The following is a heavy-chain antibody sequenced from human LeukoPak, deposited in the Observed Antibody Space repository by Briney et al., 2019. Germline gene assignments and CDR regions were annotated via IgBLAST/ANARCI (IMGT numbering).Heavy chain of an antibody. Sequence: GGSLRLSCAASGFTFSSYGMHWVRQAPGKGLEWVAVISYDGSNKYYADSVKGRFTISRDNSKNTLCLQMNSLRAEDTAVYYCAKGILTGFGDYWGQGTLVTVSS. CDR1: GFTFSSYG. D-gene: IGHD3-9*01. CDR2: ISYDGSNK. J-gene: IGHJ4*02. V-gene: IGHV3-30*18. CDR3: AKGILTGFGDY.